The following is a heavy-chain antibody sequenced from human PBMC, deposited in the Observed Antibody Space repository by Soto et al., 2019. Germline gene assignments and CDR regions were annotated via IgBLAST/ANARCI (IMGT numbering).Heavy chain of an antibody. Sequence: LSLTCTVSGGSISSSHYYWDWIRQPPGKSLDWIGSLYYSGITHYNPSLKSRLTISLDTSKNQFSLKLTSVTAADTAVYYCARRQRDYYGSREGNYFDPWGQGTLVTVSS. D-gene: IGHD3-10*01. CDR3: ARRQRDYYGSREGNYFDP. CDR1: GGSISSSHYY. V-gene: IGHV4-39*01. CDR2: LYYSGIT. J-gene: IGHJ5*02.